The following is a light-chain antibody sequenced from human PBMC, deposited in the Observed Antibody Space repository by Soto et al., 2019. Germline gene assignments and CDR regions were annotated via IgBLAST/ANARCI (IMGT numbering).Light chain of an antibody. CDR2: KAS. CDR1: QSISNW. J-gene: IGKJ4*01. Sequence: DIQMTQSPSTLSASVGDRVTITCRASQSISNWLAWYQQKPGKAPKLLIYKASCLESGVPSRFSGSGSGTEFTLTISSLQPDDFATYYCQQYHSYPVTFGGGTKVEIK. V-gene: IGKV1-5*03. CDR3: QQYHSYPVT.